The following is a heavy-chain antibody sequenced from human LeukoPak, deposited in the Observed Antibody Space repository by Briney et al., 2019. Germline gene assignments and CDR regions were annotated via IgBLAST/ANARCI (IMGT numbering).Heavy chain of an antibody. CDR2: ISLNSGSI. CDR3: AKDIGRGYSGYEGNDY. CDR1: GFTFDDYA. D-gene: IGHD5-12*01. J-gene: IGHJ4*02. Sequence: PGRSLRLSCAPSGFTFDDYAMHCVRQAPGKGLEWVSGISLNSGSIRYPDSVKGRFTISRDDAKNFLYLQMNCLRAEDTAVYYCAKDIGRGYSGYEGNDYWGKGTLVTVSS. V-gene: IGHV3-9*01.